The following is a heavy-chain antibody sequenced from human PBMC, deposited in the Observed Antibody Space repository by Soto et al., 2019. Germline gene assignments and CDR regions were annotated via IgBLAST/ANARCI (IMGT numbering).Heavy chain of an antibody. CDR2: IYYSGST. CDR3: AREYSLAVVAPGY. V-gene: IGHV4-31*03. J-gene: IGHJ4*02. CDR1: GGYISSGGYY. D-gene: IGHD3-22*01. Sequence: SETLSLTCTVSGGYISSGGYYWSWIRQHPGKGLEWIGYIYYSGSTSSNPSLKSRVTISVDTSKNQFSLRAEDTSVYYCAREYSLAVVAPGYWGQGILVTVSS.